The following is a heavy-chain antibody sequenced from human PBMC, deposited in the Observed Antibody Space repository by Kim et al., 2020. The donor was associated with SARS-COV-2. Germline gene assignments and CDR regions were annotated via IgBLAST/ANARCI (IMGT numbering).Heavy chain of an antibody. V-gene: IGHV1-69*06. Sequence: GTANYAQKVQGRVTITADKSTSTAYMELRSLRSEDTALYYCASRHGFNYRYWGQGTLVTVSS. CDR3: ASRHGFNYRY. CDR2: GTA. D-gene: IGHD5-12*01. J-gene: IGHJ4*02.